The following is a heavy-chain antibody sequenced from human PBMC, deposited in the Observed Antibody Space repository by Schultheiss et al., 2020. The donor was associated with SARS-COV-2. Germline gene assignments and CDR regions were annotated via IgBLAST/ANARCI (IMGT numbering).Heavy chain of an antibody. CDR2: IWYDGNDK. V-gene: IGHV3-30*04. CDR1: GFTFGDYA. Sequence: GGSLRLSCAAYGFTFGDYAMSWVRQAPGKGLEWVAVIWYDGNDKYYADSVKGRFTISRDNSKNTLYLQMNSLRAEDTAVYYCARDQGSGSGYTYGMDVWGQGTTVTVSS. CDR3: ARDQGSGSGYTYGMDV. J-gene: IGHJ6*02. D-gene: IGHD3-22*01.